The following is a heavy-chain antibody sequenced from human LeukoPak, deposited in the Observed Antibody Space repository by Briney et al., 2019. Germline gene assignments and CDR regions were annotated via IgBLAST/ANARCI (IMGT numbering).Heavy chain of an antibody. Sequence: GRSLRLSCAASGFTFSSYAMHWVRQAPGKGLEWVAVISYDGSNKYYADSVKGRFTISRDNSKNTLYLQMNSLRAEDTAVYYCARDGASYGSGSYGYFDYWGQGTLVTVSS. CDR2: ISYDGSNK. CDR3: ARDGASYGSGSYGYFDY. V-gene: IGHV3-30-3*01. D-gene: IGHD3-10*01. CDR1: GFTFSSYA. J-gene: IGHJ4*02.